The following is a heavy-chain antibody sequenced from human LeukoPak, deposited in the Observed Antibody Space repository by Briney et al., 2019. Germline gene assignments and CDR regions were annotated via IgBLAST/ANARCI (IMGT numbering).Heavy chain of an antibody. V-gene: IGHV3-7*01. J-gene: IGHJ6*02. D-gene: IGHD3-10*01. CDR2: IKQDGSEK. CDR1: GFTFSSYW. CDR3: ARDRMYYYRAGSWDYYYGMDV. Sequence: GGSLRLSCAASGFTFSSYWMSWVRQAPGKGLEWVANIKQDGSEKYYVDSVKGRFTISRDNAKNSLYLQMNSLRAEDTAVYYCARDRMYYYRAGSWDYYYGMDVWGQGTTVTVSS.